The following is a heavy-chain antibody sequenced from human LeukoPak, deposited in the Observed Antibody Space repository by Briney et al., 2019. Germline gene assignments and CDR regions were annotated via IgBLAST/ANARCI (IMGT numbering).Heavy chain of an antibody. D-gene: IGHD2-21*02. CDR1: GFTFSSYS. Sequence: GWSLRLSCAASGFTFSSYSMNWVRQAPGKGLEWVSYISSSSSTIYYADSVKGRFTISRDNAKNSLYLQMNSLRAEDTAVYYCARGPGGQVVTALIWGQGTMVTVSS. CDR3: ARGPGGQVVTALI. J-gene: IGHJ3*02. V-gene: IGHV3-48*04. CDR2: ISSSSSTI.